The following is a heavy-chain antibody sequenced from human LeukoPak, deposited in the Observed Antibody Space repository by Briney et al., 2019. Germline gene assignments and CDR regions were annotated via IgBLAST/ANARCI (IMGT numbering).Heavy chain of an antibody. CDR1: GYTFTSFG. Sequence: ASVSVSCKASGYTFTSFGISWVRQGPGEGVEWIGWIIRYNRYTNYAPKFPRRLTMTTDTSTGTAYMELRSLRSDDTAVYYCGRRDFYYGVDVWRQGTTVTVS. J-gene: IGHJ6*02. CDR3: GRRDFYYGVDV. CDR2: IIRYNRYT. V-gene: IGHV1-18*01.